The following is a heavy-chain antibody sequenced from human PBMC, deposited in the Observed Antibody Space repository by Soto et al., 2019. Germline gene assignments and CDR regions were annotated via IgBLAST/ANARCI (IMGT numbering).Heavy chain of an antibody. CDR1: GGSISSSGYY. CDR3: AKQRDYDGMDV. V-gene: IGHV4-39*01. CDR2: LYYSGNT. J-gene: IGHJ6*02. D-gene: IGHD2-21*01. Sequence: SETLSLTCTVSGGSISSSGYYWGWIRQPPGKGLEWVGSLYYSGNTYYNPSLKSRVTMSIDTSKSQFSLQLRSLTAADTAVYYCAKQRDYDGMDVWGQGTAVTVSS.